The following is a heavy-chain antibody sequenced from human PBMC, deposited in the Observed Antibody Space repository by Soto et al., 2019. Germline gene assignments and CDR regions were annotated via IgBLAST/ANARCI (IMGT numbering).Heavy chain of an antibody. V-gene: IGHV1-69*10. Sequence: ASVKVSCKASGGTFSSYAISWVRQAPGQGLEWMGGIIPIFGIANYAQKFQGRVTITADKSTSTAYMELSSLRSEDTAVYYCASPMGSIGGTQHDAFDIWGQGTMVTVSS. CDR2: IIPIFGIA. D-gene: IGHD1-7*01. CDR1: GGTFSSYA. CDR3: ASPMGSIGGTQHDAFDI. J-gene: IGHJ3*02.